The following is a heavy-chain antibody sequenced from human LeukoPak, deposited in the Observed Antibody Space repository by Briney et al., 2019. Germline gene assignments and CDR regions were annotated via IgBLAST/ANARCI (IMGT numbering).Heavy chain of an antibody. J-gene: IGHJ4*02. CDR2: IKSKTDGGTT. D-gene: IGHD3-9*01. CDR1: GVTFSNAW. CDR3: TTTDYDILTGYLDY. V-gene: IGHV3-15*01. Sequence: GGSLRLSCAASGVTFSNAWMSWVRQAPGKGLEWVGRIKSKTDGGTTDYAAPVKGRFTISRDDSKNTLYLQMNSLKTEDTAVYYCTTTDYDILTGYLDYWGQGTLVTVSS.